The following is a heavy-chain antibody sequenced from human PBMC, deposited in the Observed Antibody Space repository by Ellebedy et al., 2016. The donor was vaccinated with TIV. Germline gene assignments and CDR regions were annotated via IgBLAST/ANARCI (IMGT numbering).Heavy chain of an antibody. CDR1: GYSFTGYY. J-gene: IGHJ6*02. CDR3: ARAEVYYYGLGTYYANYHYYALDV. D-gene: IGHD3-10*01. Sequence: AASVKVSCKTSGYSFTGYYVHWVRQAPGQGLEWMGWINPKNGDPNYAQKFQGRVTMTRDTSIRTGYMELSRLRSDDTAVYFCARAEVYYYGLGTYYANYHYYALDVWGQGTTVTVSS. CDR2: INPKNGDP. V-gene: IGHV1-2*02.